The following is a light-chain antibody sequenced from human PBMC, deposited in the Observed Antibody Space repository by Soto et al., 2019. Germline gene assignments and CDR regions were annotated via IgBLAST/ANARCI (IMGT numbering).Light chain of an antibody. CDR3: QQYYDWPPKYT. V-gene: IGKV3-15*01. Sequence: EIVMTQSPATLSVSPGERATLSCRASQSVSSNLAWYQQIPGQAPRLLIYGASTRATGVPARFSGSGSGTEFTLTISSLQSEDFAVYYCQQYYDWPPKYTFGQGTKLEI. J-gene: IGKJ2*01. CDR2: GAS. CDR1: QSVSSN.